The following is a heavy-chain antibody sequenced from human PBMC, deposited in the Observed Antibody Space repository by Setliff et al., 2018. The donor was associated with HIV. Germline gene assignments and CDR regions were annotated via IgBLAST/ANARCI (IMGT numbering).Heavy chain of an antibody. J-gene: IGHJ5*01. CDR3: AREGGILWFGEYGAFDS. V-gene: IGHV1-18*01. Sequence: ASVKVSCKASGYTFTSYGISWVRQAPGQGLEWMGWISAYNGNTIYAQNLQGRVTMTTDTSTSTAYMGLRSLRSDDTAVYYCAREGGILWFGEYGAFDSWGQGTLVTVSS. CDR2: ISAYNGNT. CDR1: GYTFTSYG. D-gene: IGHD3-10*01.